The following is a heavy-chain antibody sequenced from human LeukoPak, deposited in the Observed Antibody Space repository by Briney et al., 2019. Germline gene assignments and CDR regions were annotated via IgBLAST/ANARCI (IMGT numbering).Heavy chain of an antibody. CDR1: DRSFSGSY. J-gene: IGHJ4*02. V-gene: IGHV4-34*01. Sequence: SGTLSLTCAVYDRSFSGSYWSWIRQPPGEGLEWIGEITHDGRINYSPSLKSRATISVDTSKNQFSLKLSSVTAADSAIYYCATSDGDYSDFDSWGQGTLVTVSS. CDR2: ITHDGRI. CDR3: ATSDGDYSDFDS. D-gene: IGHD4-17*01.